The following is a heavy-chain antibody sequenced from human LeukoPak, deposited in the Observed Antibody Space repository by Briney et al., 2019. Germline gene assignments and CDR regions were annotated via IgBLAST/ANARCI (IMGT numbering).Heavy chain of an antibody. D-gene: IGHD3-10*01. CDR3: ARGQLQGSGSYSREYFQH. J-gene: IGHJ1*01. CDR2: MNPNSGNT. V-gene: IGHV1-8*01. Sequence: GASVKVSCKASGYTFTSYDVNWVRQATGQGFEWMGWMNPNSGNTGYAQKFQGRVTMTRNTSISTAYMELSSLRSEDTAVYYCARGQLQGSGSYSREYFQHWGQGTLVTVSS. CDR1: GYTFTSYD.